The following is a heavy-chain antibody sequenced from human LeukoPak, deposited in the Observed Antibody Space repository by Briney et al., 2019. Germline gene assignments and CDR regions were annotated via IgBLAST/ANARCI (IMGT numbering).Heavy chain of an antibody. CDR1: GYTFTSYA. V-gene: IGHV7-4-1*02. J-gene: IGHJ4*02. Sequence: ASVKVSCKASGYTFTSYAMNWVRQAPGQGLEWMGWININTGNPTYAQGFTGRFVFSLDTSVSTAYLQISSLKAEDTAVYYCPRGSEWDLLGSCDHWGQGTLVTVSS. CDR2: ININTGNP. CDR3: PRGSEWDLLGSCDH. D-gene: IGHD1-26*01.